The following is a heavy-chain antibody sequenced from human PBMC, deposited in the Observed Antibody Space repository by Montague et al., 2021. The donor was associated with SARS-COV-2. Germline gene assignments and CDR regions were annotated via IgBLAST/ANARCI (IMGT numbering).Heavy chain of an antibody. CDR2: TYYRSERYS. CDR3: ARAERGSCGDGNCYQYFFNY. Sequence: CAISGDSVSTHSGTWNWVRLSPSRVLEWLGRTYYRSERYSDYSVSVKSRISINPDTSKNQFSLQLDSVTPEDTAVYYCARAERGSCGDGNCYQYFFNYWGQGTMVTVSS. D-gene: IGHD2-15*01. V-gene: IGHV6-1*01. J-gene: IGHJ4*02. CDR1: GDSVSTHSGT.